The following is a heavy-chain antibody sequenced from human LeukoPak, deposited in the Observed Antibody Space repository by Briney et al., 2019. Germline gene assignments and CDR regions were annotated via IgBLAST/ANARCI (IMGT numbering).Heavy chain of an antibody. CDR3: AKGPGITMVRQGY. V-gene: IGHV3-23*01. CDR1: GFTFSGYS. CDR2: ISGSGGST. Sequence: PGGSLRLSCAASGFTFSGYSMNWVRQAPGKGLEWVSAISGSGGSTYYADSVKGRFTISRDNSKNTLYLQMNSLRAEDTAVYYCAKGPGITMVRQGYWGQGTLVTVSS. D-gene: IGHD3-10*01. J-gene: IGHJ4*02.